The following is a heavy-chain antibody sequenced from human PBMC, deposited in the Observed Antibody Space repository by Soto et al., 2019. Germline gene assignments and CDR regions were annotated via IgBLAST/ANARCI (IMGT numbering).Heavy chain of an antibody. CDR2: IHTTESI. J-gene: IGHJ4*02. Sequence: SETLTLTCTDSGGSISSYYSSWISQPAGKGMEWIGRIHTTESINYSPSLKGRVTMSIDKSNSSFSLQWSALTAADTAVYYCARALSSAAGLYFDYWGQGTLVTVSS. CDR1: GGSISSYY. V-gene: IGHV4-4*07. CDR3: ARALSSAAGLYFDY. D-gene: IGHD6-13*01.